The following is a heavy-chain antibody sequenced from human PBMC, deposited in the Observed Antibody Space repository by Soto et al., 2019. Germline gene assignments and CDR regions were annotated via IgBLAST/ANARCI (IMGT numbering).Heavy chain of an antibody. Sequence: QVQLVESGGGLVKPGGSLRLSCAASGFTFTDYYMTWIRQAPGRGLEWVSYISSSADAIYYADSVKGRFTISRDNAENSLFLQMNSLRVDDTAVYYCARGRWPTVPFDRWGQGTLVTVSS. CDR2: ISSSADAI. CDR3: ARGRWPTVPFDR. V-gene: IGHV3-11*01. CDR1: GFTFTDYY. J-gene: IGHJ5*02. D-gene: IGHD2-15*01.